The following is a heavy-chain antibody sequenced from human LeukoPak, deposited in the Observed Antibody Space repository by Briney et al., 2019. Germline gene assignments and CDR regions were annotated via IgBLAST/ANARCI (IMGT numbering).Heavy chain of an antibody. J-gene: IGHJ4*02. CDR3: ARVGFMVAKYTFDY. CDR2: IYFSGST. D-gene: IGHD5-12*01. CDR1: GGSFSSYY. V-gene: IGHV4-59*12. Sequence: SSETLSLTCAVYGGSFSSYYWSWIRQPPGKGLEWIGYIYFSGSTNYNPSLKSRVTISVDTSKNQFSLKLSSVTAADTAVYYCARVGFMVAKYTFDYWGQGTLVTVSS.